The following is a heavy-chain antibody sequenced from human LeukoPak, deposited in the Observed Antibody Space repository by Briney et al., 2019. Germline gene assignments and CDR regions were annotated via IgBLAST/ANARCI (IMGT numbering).Heavy chain of an antibody. D-gene: IGHD4-23*01. CDR2: IYTSGST. CDR1: GGSISSYY. J-gene: IGHJ6*03. Sequence: PSETLSLTCTVSGGSISSYYWSWIRQPAGKGLEWIGRIYTSGSTNYNPSLKSRVTMSVDTSKNQFSLKLSSVTAADTAVYYCARSDYGGNYYYYYYMDVWGKGTTVTVSS. V-gene: IGHV4-4*07. CDR3: ARSDYGGNYYYYYYMDV.